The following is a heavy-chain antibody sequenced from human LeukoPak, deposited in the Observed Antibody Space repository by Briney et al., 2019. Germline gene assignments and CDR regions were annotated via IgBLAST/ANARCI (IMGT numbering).Heavy chain of an antibody. CDR2: IKSKTDGGTT. CDR3: TGRNVLRSLEWLSPFDY. CDR1: GFTFSNAW. D-gene: IGHD3-3*01. J-gene: IGHJ4*02. Sequence: GGSLRLSCAASGFTFSNAWMNWVRQAPGKGLEWVGRIKSKTDGGTTDYAAPVKGRFTISRDDSKNTLYLQMNSLKTEDTAVYYCTGRNVLRSLEWLSPFDYWGQGTLVTVSS. V-gene: IGHV3-15*07.